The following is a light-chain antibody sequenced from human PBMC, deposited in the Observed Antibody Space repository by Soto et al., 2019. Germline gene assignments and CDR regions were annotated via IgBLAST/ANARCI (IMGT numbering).Light chain of an antibody. CDR2: DTF. CDR1: QGASNY. Sequence: EIVLTQSPATLSLSPGERATLSCRASQGASNYLAWYQQKPGQAPRLLIYDTFTRATGIPARFSGSGSGTDFTLTISSLEPEDFAVYYCQQRSNWPPGLTFGGGTKVEI. CDR3: QQRSNWPPGLT. J-gene: IGKJ4*01. V-gene: IGKV3-11*01.